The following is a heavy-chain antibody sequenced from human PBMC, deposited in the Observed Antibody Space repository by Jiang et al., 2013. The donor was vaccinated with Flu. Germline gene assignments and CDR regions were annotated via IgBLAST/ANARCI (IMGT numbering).Heavy chain of an antibody. Sequence: VQLLESGGGLVQPGGSLRLSCAASGFTFSSYSMNWVRQAPGKGLEWVSYISSSSSTIYYADSVKGRFTISRDNAKNSLYLQMNSLRDEDTAVYYCARANYGSGSYYFDYWGQGTLVTVSS. CDR3: ARANYGSGSYYFDY. J-gene: IGHJ4*02. CDR2: ISSSSSTI. D-gene: IGHD3-10*01. CDR1: GFTFSSYS. V-gene: IGHV3-48*02.